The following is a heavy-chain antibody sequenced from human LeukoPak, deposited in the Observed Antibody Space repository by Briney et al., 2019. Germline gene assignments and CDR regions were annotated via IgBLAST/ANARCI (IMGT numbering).Heavy chain of an antibody. CDR3: ARVLPRYSGSYYPLDY. J-gene: IGHJ4*02. V-gene: IGHV1-69*01. D-gene: IGHD1-26*01. CDR2: IIPIFGTA. CDR1: GGTFSSYA. Sequence: SVKVSCQASGGTFSSYAISWVRQAPGQGLEWMGGIIPIFGTANYAQKFQGRVTITADESTSTAYMELSSLRSEDTAVYYCARVLPRYSGSYYPLDYWGQGTLVTVSS.